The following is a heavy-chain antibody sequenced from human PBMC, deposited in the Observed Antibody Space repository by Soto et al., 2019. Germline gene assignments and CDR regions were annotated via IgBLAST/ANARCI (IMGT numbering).Heavy chain of an antibody. CDR2: IIPIFGAA. Sequence: SVEACSKASGAPLSSDAISLVRQAPGQGLEWMGGIIPIFGAANYAQKFQGTVTITADESTSTAYMELSSLRSDDTAFYYCARSGSYDSSGYYFDYWGQGTLVTGSS. CDR3: ARSGSYDSSGYYFDY. D-gene: IGHD3-22*01. V-gene: IGHV1-69*13. J-gene: IGHJ4*02. CDR1: GAPLSSDA.